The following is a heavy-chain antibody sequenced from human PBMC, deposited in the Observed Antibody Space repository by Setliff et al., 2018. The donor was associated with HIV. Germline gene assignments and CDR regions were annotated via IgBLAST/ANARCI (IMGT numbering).Heavy chain of an antibody. CDR3: AGDNHSRRLRNWFDP. CDR1: GYTFTSYG. CDR2: ISAYNGNT. D-gene: IGHD4-17*01. Sequence: ASVKVSCKASGYTFTSYGISWVRQAPGQGLEWMGWISAYNGNTNYAQKLQGRVTMTTDTSTSTAYMELRSLRSDDTAVYYCAGDNHSRRLRNWFDPWGQGTLVTVSS. J-gene: IGHJ5*02. V-gene: IGHV1-18*01.